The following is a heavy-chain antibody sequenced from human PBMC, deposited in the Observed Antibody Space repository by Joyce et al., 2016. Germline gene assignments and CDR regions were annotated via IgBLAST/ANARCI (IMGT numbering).Heavy chain of an antibody. D-gene: IGHD3-22*01. CDR2: IYYTGRT. CDR1: GGSVSREGYY. Sequence: QVQLQESGPGLVKPSQTLSLTCAVSGGSVSREGYYWSWIRQHPEKGLQWIGYIYYTGRTCFNPSLESRVSISLDTSKNRFSLKLTSVTAADTAVYFCATARNIVEGYWFDPWGQGSLVTVSS. V-gene: IGHV4-31*11. J-gene: IGHJ5*02. CDR3: ATARNIVEGYWFDP.